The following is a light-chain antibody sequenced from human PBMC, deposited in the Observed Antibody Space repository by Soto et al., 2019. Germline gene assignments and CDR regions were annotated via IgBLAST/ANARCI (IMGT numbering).Light chain of an antibody. V-gene: IGKV1-5*01. Sequence: DIPMTQSPSPLSASVGDRVTITCRASQSISSWLAWYQQKPGKAPKLMIYDASSLESGVPSRFSGSGSGTEFTLTISSLQPDDFAPYYCQQYNSYSFGHGTKLEIK. CDR2: DAS. CDR3: QQYNSYS. J-gene: IGKJ2*01. CDR1: QSISSW.